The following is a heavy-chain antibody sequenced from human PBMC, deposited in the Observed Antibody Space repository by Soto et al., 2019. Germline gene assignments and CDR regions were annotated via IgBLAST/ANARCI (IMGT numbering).Heavy chain of an antibody. Sequence: PGGSLRLSCAASGFTFSSYAMSWVRQAPGKGLEWVSAISGSGGSTYYADSVKGRFTISRDNSKNTLYLQMNSLRAEDTAVYYCAKDCVAYSDLLTGSYYFDYWGQGTLVTVSS. CDR3: AKDCVAYSDLLTGSYYFDY. CDR1: GFTFSSYA. D-gene: IGHD3-9*01. V-gene: IGHV3-23*01. CDR2: ISGSGGST. J-gene: IGHJ4*02.